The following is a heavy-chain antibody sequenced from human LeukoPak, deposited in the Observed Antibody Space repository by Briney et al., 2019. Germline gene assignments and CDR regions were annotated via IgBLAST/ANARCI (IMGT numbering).Heavy chain of an antibody. CDR1: GGTFTSYG. CDR2: INPSGGST. CDR3: ARADSGGDSSGYKWFHP. D-gene: IGHD3-22*01. V-gene: IGHV1-46*01. Sequence: ASVKVSCKASGGTFTSYGISWVRQAPGQGLEWMGIINPSGGSTSYAQKFQGRVTMTRDTSTSTVYMELSSLRPEDTAVYYCARADSGGDSSGYKWFHPWGQGTLVTVSS. J-gene: IGHJ5*02.